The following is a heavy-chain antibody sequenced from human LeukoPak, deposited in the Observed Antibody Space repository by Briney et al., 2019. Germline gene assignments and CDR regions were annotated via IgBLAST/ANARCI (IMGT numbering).Heavy chain of an antibody. CDR3: ARVKRGYSLYHMDV. D-gene: IGHD5-18*01. J-gene: IGHJ6*03. CDR1: GGSFSGYY. Sequence: PSETLSLTCAVYGGSFSGYYWSWIRQPPGKGLEWIGYIYYSGSTNYNPSLKSRVTISVDTSKNQFSLKLSSVTAADTAVYYCARVKRGYSLYHMDVWGKGTTVTVSS. CDR2: IYYSGST. V-gene: IGHV4-59*01.